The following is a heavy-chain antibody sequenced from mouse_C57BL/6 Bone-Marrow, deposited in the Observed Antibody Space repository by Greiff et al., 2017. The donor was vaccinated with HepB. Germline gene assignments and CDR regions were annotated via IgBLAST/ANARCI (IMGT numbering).Heavy chain of an antibody. CDR1: GYTFTDYY. Sequence: EVQLQQSGPVLVKPGASVKMSCKASGYTFTDYYMNWVKQSHGKSLEWIGVINPYNGGTSYNQKFKGKATLTVDKSSSTAYMELNSLTSEDSAVYYCARGVYSYYFDYWGQGTTLTVSS. CDR2: INPYNGGT. V-gene: IGHV1-19*01. J-gene: IGHJ2*01. D-gene: IGHD2-12*01. CDR3: ARGVYSYYFDY.